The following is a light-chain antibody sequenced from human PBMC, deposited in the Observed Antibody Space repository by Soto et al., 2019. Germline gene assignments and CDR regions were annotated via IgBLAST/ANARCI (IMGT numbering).Light chain of an antibody. CDR1: SSDVGGYNY. V-gene: IGLV2-14*01. CDR2: EVS. CDR3: SSYTSSSTYV. Sequence: QSALTQPASVSGSPGQSITISCTGTSSDVGGYNYVSWYQQHPGKAPKLMIYEVSNRPSGVSNRFSGSKSGNTASLTISGLQAQDEADYSCSSYTSSSTYVFGTGPKLTVL. J-gene: IGLJ1*01.